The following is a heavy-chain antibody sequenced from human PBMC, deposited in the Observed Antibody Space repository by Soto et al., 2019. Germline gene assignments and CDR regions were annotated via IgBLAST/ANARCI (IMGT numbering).Heavy chain of an antibody. J-gene: IGHJ4*02. CDR2: IYYSGST. V-gene: IGHV4-59*08. D-gene: IGHD3-9*01. CDR3: ARHDTYYDILTGYSPYYFDY. CDR1: GGSISSYY. Sequence: SETLSLTCTVSGGSISSYYWSWIRQPPGKGLEWIGYIYYSGSTNYNPSLKSRVTISVDTSKNQFSLKLSSVTAADTAVYYCARHDTYYDILTGYSPYYFDYWGQGTLVNVSS.